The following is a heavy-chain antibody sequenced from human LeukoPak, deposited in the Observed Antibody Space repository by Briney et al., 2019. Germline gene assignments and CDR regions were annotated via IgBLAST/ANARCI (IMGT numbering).Heavy chain of an antibody. V-gene: IGHV4-59*01. J-gene: IGHJ5*02. D-gene: IGHD2-2*01. CDR1: GGSISSYY. Sequence: PSETLSLTCTVSGGSISSYYWSWIRQPPGKGLEWIGYIYYSGSTNYNPSLKSRVTISVDTSKNQFSLKLSSVTAADTAVYYCARALDIVVVPAANAVKTPYNWFDPWGQGTLVTVSS. CDR2: IYYSGST. CDR3: ARALDIVVVPAANAVKTPYNWFDP.